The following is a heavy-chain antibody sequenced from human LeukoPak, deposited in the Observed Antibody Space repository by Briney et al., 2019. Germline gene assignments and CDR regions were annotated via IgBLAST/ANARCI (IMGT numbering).Heavy chain of an antibody. CDR2: INSDGITT. CDR1: GFTFSRYW. J-gene: IGHJ4*02. Sequence: GGSLRLFCAASGFTFSRYWMHWVRQVPGKGLVWVSRINSDGITTNYADSVKGRFTIYRDDARNTLYLQMNSLRAEDSAVCYCTRGDFYVGAQDSWGQGTLVSVSS. D-gene: IGHD1-26*01. CDR3: TRGDFYVGAQDS. V-gene: IGHV3-74*01.